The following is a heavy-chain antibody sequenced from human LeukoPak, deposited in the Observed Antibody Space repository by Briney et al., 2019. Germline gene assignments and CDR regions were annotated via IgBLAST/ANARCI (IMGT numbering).Heavy chain of an antibody. CDR3: ARDVVGMGGYGAYVGLPLDY. D-gene: IGHD5-12*01. V-gene: IGHV4-38-2*02. CDR2: VYHSGSA. CDR1: GYSISSGYY. J-gene: IGHJ4*02. Sequence: SETLSLTCTVSGYSISSGYYWAWIRQPPGKGLEWIGSVYHSGSAYYNPSLKSRVTISVDTSKNQFSLQLNSVAPEDTAVYYCARDVVGMGGYGAYVGLPLDYWDQGTLVTVSS.